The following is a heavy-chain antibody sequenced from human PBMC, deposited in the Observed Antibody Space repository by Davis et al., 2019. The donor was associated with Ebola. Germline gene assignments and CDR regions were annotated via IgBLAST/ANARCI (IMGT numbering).Heavy chain of an antibody. Sequence: SETLSLTCTVPGGSISTNSYYWGWIRQPPGKGLEWIGSIYYTGSAYYNPSLRSRVTMSVATSRNQFSLKLRSVTATDTAVYYCTNAGEAIFDYWGRGTLVTVSS. V-gene: IGHV4-39*01. CDR1: GGSISTNSYY. CDR3: TNAGEAIFDY. D-gene: IGHD2-21*01. CDR2: IYYTGSA. J-gene: IGHJ4*02.